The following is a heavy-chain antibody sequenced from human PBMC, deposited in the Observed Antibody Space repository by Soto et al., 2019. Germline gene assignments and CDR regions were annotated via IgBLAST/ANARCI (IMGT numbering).Heavy chain of an antibody. D-gene: IGHD2-15*01. V-gene: IGHV4-34*01. CDR1: GGSLSDHY. J-gene: IGHJ4*02. CDR2: SNHGGST. Sequence: QVQLQQWGAGLLKPSETLSLTCGVSGGSLSDHYWSWIRQSPGKGLEWLGESNHGGSTNYNPSHTSRLTVSVDTSNNQVSLKLRSVTAADTAVYYCASRAYCSSIRCSSDYWGQGIQVTVSS. CDR3: ASRAYCSSIRCSSDY.